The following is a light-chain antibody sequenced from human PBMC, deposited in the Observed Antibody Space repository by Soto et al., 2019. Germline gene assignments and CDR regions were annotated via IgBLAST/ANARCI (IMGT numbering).Light chain of an antibody. CDR1: QAVSNY. CDR3: QQLFDLPLT. Sequence: DIQLTQSPSFLSASVGQRVTITCRASQAVSNYLAWYQQKPGKAPNLLIHSASTLHGGVPSRFSGSGSATEFALTISSLQPEDFATYFCQQLFDLPLTFGGGTTVEVK. J-gene: IGKJ4*01. CDR2: SAS. V-gene: IGKV1-9*01.